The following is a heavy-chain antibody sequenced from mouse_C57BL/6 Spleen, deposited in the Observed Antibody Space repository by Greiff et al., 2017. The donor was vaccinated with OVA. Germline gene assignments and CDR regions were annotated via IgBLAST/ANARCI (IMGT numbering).Heavy chain of an antibody. Sequence: VQLQQSGPELVKPGASVKMSCKAFGYTFTDYNMHWVKQSHGKSLEWIGYINPNNGGTSYNQKFKGKATLTVNKSSSTAYMELRSLTSEDSAVYYCVLDSSGYVNYYWGQGTTLTVSS. J-gene: IGHJ2*01. D-gene: IGHD3-2*02. CDR3: VLDSSGYVNYY. V-gene: IGHV1-22*01. CDR2: INPNNGGT. CDR1: GYTFTDYN.